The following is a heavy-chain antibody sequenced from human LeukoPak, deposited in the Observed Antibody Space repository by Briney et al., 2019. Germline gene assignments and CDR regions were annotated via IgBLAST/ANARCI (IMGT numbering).Heavy chain of an antibody. CDR1: GFTFSSYS. Sequence: GGSLRLSCVASGFTFSSYSMNWVRQAPGKGLEWVSSISSSSSYIYYADSVKGRFTISGDNAKNSLYLQMNSLRAEDTAVYYCARDTAAAGTRWGQGTLVTVSS. D-gene: IGHD6-13*01. CDR2: ISSSSSYI. CDR3: ARDTAAAGTR. V-gene: IGHV3-21*01. J-gene: IGHJ4*02.